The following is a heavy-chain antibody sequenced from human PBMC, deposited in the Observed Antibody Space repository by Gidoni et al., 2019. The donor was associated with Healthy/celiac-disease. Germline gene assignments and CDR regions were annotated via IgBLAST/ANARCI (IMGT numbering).Heavy chain of an antibody. CDR1: GFTFSSYA. J-gene: IGHJ4*02. Sequence: QVQLVESGGGVVQPGRSLRLSCAASGFTFSSYAMHWVRQAPGKGLECVAVISYDGSNKYYADSVKGRFTISRDNSKNTLYLQMNSLRAEDTAVYYCARDRSLAARGLDYWGQGTLVTVSS. CDR3: ARDRSLAARGLDY. D-gene: IGHD6-6*01. CDR2: ISYDGSNK. V-gene: IGHV3-30-3*01.